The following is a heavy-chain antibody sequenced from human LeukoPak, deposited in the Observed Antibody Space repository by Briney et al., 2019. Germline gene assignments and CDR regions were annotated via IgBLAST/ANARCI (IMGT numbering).Heavy chain of an antibody. Sequence: GGSLRLSCAASGFTFSSYAMHWVRQAPGKGLEWVAVISYDGSNKYYADSVKGRFTISRDNSKNTLYLQMNSLRAEDTAVYYCARGWAYDILTGYSDYWGQGTLVTVSS. CDR1: GFTFSSYA. CDR2: ISYDGSNK. J-gene: IGHJ4*02. CDR3: ARGWAYDILTGYSDY. V-gene: IGHV3-30*04. D-gene: IGHD3-9*01.